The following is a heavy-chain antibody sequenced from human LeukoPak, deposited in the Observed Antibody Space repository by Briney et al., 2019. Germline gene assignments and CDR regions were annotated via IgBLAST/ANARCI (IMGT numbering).Heavy chain of an antibody. D-gene: IGHD3-22*01. CDR1: GITFSIYG. V-gene: IGHV3-23*01. CDR2: ISGSGDST. CDR3: AKVPPYDSSGYYIYYFDY. J-gene: IGHJ4*02. Sequence: PGGSLRLSCAASGITFSIYGMSWVRQAPGKGLEWVSTISGSGDSTYYADSVKGRFTISRDNSKNTLYLQMNSLRAGDTAVYYCAKVPPYDSSGYYIYYFDYWGQGTLVTVSS.